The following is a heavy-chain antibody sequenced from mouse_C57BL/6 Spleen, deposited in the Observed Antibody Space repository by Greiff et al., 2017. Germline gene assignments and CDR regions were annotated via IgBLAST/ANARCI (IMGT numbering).Heavy chain of an antibody. CDR3: ARDWDGDAY. D-gene: IGHD4-1*01. CDR2: IRNKANGYTT. J-gene: IGHJ3*01. Sequence: EVKLVESGGGLVQPGGSLSLSCAASGFTFTDYYMSWVRQPPGKALECLGFIRNKANGYTTEYSASVKGRFTISRDNSQSILYLQMNALRAEDSATYYCARDWDGDAYWGQGTLVTVSA. CDR1: GFTFTDYY. V-gene: IGHV7-3*01.